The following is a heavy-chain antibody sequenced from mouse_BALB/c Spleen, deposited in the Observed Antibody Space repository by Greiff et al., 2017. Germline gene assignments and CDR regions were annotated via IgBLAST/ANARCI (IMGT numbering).Heavy chain of an antibody. J-gene: IGHJ1*01. CDR2: IYPGDGDT. Sequence: QVQLQQSGPELVKPGASVKISCKASGYAFSSSWMNWVKQRPGQGLEWIGRIYPGDGDTNYNGKFKGKATLTADKSSSTAYMQLSSLTSVDSAVYFCARRSPLLRGWYFDVWGAGTTVTVSS. CDR1: GYAFSSSW. D-gene: IGHD1-1*01. CDR3: ARRSPLLRGWYFDV. V-gene: IGHV1-82*01.